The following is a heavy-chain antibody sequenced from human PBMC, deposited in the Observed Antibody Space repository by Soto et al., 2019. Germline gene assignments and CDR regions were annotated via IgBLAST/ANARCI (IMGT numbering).Heavy chain of an antibody. CDR1: GFTFSSYG. J-gene: IGHJ4*02. CDR2: ISYDGSNK. V-gene: IGHV3-30*18. CDR3: AKDHGVITVLDY. Sequence: GGSLGLSCAASGFTFSSYGMDWVRQAPGKGLEWVAVISYDGSNKYYADSVKGRFTISRDNSKNTLYLQMNSLRAEDTAVYYCAKDHGVITVLDYWGQGTLVTVSS. D-gene: IGHD3-22*01.